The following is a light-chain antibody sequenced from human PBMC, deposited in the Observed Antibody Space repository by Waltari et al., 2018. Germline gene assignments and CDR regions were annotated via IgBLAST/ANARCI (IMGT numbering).Light chain of an antibody. Sequence: QSVLTQPPSASGTPGQRVTISCSGSSSNIGSNTVNWSQPLPGTAPKHLIHSNNQRPAGGPGRCSGSKSGTSASLGIGGLQSEDEADYYCAAWDDSLNGFYVFGTGTKVTVL. CDR3: AAWDDSLNGFYV. CDR1: SSNIGSNT. CDR2: SNN. V-gene: IGLV1-44*01. J-gene: IGLJ1*01.